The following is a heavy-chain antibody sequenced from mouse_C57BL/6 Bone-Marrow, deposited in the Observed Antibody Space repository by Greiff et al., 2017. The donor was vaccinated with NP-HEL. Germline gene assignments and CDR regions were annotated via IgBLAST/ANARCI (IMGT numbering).Heavy chain of an antibody. D-gene: IGHD4-1*01. Sequence: VQLQQSGAELVRPGASVKLSCTASGFNIKDDYMHWVKQRPEQGLEWIGWIDPENGDTAYASKFQGKATITADTSSNTAYLQLSSLTSEDTAVYYCTTSGINLDYWGQGTTLTVSS. J-gene: IGHJ2*01. CDR2: IDPENGDT. V-gene: IGHV14-4*01. CDR1: GFNIKDDY. CDR3: TTSGINLDY.